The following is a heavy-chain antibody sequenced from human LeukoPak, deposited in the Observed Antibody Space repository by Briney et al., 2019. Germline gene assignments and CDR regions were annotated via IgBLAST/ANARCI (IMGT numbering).Heavy chain of an antibody. J-gene: IGHJ4*02. Sequence: ASVKVSCKASGYTFTNYGINWVRQAPGQGLEWMGWISTQAPGQGLEWMRWINTYNTNYAQKFQGRVTMTTDTSTRTAYMELRSLRSDDTAVYYCARGGSGTPGDFDYWGQGALITVPS. D-gene: IGHD2-2*01. CDR1: GYTFTNYG. V-gene: IGHV1-18*01. CDR2: INTYNT. CDR3: ARGGSGTPGDFDY.